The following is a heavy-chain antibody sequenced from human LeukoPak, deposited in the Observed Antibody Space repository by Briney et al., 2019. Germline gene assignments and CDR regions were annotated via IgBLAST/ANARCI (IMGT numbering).Heavy chain of an antibody. J-gene: IGHJ6*02. V-gene: IGHV3-33*01. D-gene: IGHD6-13*01. CDR3: ARDRFSSSYYYYGMDV. CDR2: IWYDGGNK. Sequence: PGRSLRPSCAAYGFTFSSYGMHWVRKAPGKELAILAVIWYDGGNKYYADSMKGRFTISRDNSKNTLYLQMNSLRAEDTAVYYCARDRFSSSYYYYGMDVWGQGTTVTVSS. CDR1: GFTFSSYG.